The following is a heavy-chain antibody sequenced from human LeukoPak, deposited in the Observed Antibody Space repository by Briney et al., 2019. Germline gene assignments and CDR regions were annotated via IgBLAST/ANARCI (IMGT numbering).Heavy chain of an antibody. CDR1: GFIFRNYW. CDR3: AKIDYDSSGYYDYFDY. D-gene: IGHD3-22*01. CDR2: INQDGSER. Sequence: GGSLRLSCAASGFIFRNYWLAWVRQVPGKGLEWVANINQDGSERNYVDSLRGRFTISRDSDKNSLSLQMNSLRAEDTALYYCAKIDYDSSGYYDYFDYWGQGTLVTVSS. V-gene: IGHV3-7*03. J-gene: IGHJ4*02.